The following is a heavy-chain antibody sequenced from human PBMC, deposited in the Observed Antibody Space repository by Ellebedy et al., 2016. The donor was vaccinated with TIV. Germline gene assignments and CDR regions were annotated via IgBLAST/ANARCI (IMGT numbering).Heavy chain of an antibody. J-gene: IGHJ5*02. CDR2: IYQDGSEK. CDR1: GFSFRSYW. V-gene: IGHV3-7*01. Sequence: PGGSLRLSCEASGFSFRSYWMSWVRQAPGKGLEWVANIYQDGSEKYYVDSVKGRFTISRDNAKNSLYLQLNSLGIEDTAVYYCARRGSYGDYAVQVNNWFDRWGQGTLVTV. D-gene: IGHD4-17*01. CDR3: ARRGSYGDYAVQVNNWFDR.